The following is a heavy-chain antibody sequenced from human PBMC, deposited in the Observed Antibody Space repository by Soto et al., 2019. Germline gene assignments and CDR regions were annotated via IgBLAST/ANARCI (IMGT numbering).Heavy chain of an antibody. Sequence: ASVKVSCKASGYTFTSYGISWVRQAPGQGLEWMGWISAYNGNTNYAQKLQGRVTMTTDTSTSTAYMELRSLRSDDTAVYYCARDSAPGITGTVDAFDIWGQGTMVTVSS. J-gene: IGHJ3*02. V-gene: IGHV1-18*01. CDR2: ISAYNGNT. D-gene: IGHD1-7*01. CDR1: GYTFTSYG. CDR3: ARDSAPGITGTVDAFDI.